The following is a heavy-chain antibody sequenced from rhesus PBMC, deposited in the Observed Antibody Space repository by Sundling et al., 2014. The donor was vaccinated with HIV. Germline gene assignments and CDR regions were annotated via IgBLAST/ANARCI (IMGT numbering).Heavy chain of an antibody. D-gene: IGHD2-8*01. J-gene: IGHJ5-1*01. CDR2: ISGTGGNS. V-gene: IGHV4-165*01. Sequence: QVQLQESGPGLVKPSKTLSLTCAVSGGSFSGYYWGWIRQPPGKGLELIAFISGTGGNSDYNPSLKSRVSISRDTSKNQFSLNLSSVTAADTAVYFCARDKGHCSGGVCYAGGYFDVWARESRSPPPQ. CDR3: ARDKGHCSGGVCYAGGYFDV. CDR1: GGSFSGYY.